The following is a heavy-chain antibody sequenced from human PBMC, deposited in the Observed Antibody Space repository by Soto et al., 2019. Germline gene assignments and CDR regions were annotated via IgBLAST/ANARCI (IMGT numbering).Heavy chain of an antibody. V-gene: IGHV1-69*02. CDR1: GGTFRNYH. CDR3: ARGPLVVLNYFES. J-gene: IGHJ4*02. Sequence: QVQLVQSGTEVKTPRSSVKVSCKASGGTFRNYHINWVRQAPGQGLEWMGSIFPLTDIPDYAQNFQARLTISADKSTSTAYMEFSSLTSDDAAMYFCARGPLVVLNYFESWGQGTLVTVSS. CDR2: IFPLTDIP.